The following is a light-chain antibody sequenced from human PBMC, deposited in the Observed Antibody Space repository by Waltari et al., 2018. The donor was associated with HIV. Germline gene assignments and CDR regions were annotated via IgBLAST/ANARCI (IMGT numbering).Light chain of an antibody. CDR2: EGS. V-gene: IGLV2-23*01. CDR3: CSYAGSSTHVV. CDR1: SSYGGSYNL. J-gene: IGLJ2*01. Sequence: QSALTQPASVSGSPGQSIPISCPGTSSYGGSYNLVSWYQQHPGKAPKLMIYEGSKRPSGVSNRFSGSKSGNTASLTISGLQAEDEADYYCCSYAGSSTHVVFGGGTKLTVL.